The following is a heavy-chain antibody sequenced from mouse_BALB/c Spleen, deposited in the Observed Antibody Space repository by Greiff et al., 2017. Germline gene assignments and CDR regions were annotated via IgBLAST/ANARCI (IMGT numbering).Heavy chain of an antibody. J-gene: IGHJ3*01. Sequence: QVQLQQSGAELVRPGSSVKISCKASGYAFSSYWMNWVKQRPGQGLEWIGQIYPGDGDTNYNGKFKGKATLTADKSSSTAYMQLSSLTSEDSAVYFCARGDYRYSWFAYWGQGTLVTVSA. CDR2: IYPGDGDT. CDR3: ARGDYRYSWFAY. CDR1: GYAFSSYW. D-gene: IGHD2-14*01. V-gene: IGHV1-80*01.